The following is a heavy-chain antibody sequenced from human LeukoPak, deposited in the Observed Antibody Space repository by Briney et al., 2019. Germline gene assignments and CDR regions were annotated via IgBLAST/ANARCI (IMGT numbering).Heavy chain of an antibody. J-gene: IGHJ4*02. D-gene: IGHD6-6*01. Sequence: PGGSLRLSCAASGFTFSDYYMTWIRQAPGKGLEWVSCISSGSSYTDYADSVKGRFTISRDNAKNSLDLQMNILRAEDTALYYCARTRGSIPSSSFDYWGQGALVTVSS. CDR2: ISSGSSYT. CDR3: ARTRGSIPSSSFDY. CDR1: GFTFSDYY. V-gene: IGHV3-11*06.